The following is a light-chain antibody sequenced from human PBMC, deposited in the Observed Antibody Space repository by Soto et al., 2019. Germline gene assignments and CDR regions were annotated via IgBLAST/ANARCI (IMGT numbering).Light chain of an antibody. J-gene: IGKJ1*01. CDR3: HQYNEWPRGT. V-gene: IGKV3D-15*01. CDR2: SAS. CDR1: ESIANN. Sequence: DILMTQSPATVSVSLGDSVSLSCRANESIANNLAWYQQKPGQPPRLLIYSASTRAPGIPARVSGGGSGTQFSLTISSPQSEDFALYYCHQYNEWPRGTFGPGTKVEV.